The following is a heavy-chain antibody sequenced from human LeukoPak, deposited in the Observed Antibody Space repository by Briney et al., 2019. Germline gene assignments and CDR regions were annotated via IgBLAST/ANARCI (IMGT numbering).Heavy chain of an antibody. D-gene: IGHD6-19*01. CDR1: GFTFSDYY. V-gene: IGHV3-11*06. Sequence: GGSLRLSCAASGFTFSDYYMSWIRQAPGKGLEWVSSISSGSTYRYYADSLKGRFTISRDNAKNSLYLQMNSLRAEDTAVYYCARGIALAGTTDYWGQGTLVTVSS. CDR2: ISSGSTYR. J-gene: IGHJ4*02. CDR3: ARGIALAGTTDY.